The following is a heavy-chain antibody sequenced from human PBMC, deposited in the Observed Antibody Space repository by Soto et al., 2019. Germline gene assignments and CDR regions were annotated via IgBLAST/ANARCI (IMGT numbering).Heavy chain of an antibody. Sequence: LCGGSISSGGYYWSWIRQHPGKGLEWIGYIYYSGSTYYNPSLKSRVTISVDTSKNQFSLKLSSVTAADTAVYYCARDTIQLGCDYWGQGTLVTVSS. CDR1: GGSISSGGYY. J-gene: IGHJ4*02. CDR2: IYYSGST. V-gene: IGHV4-31*02. D-gene: IGHD5-18*01. CDR3: ARDTIQLGCDY.